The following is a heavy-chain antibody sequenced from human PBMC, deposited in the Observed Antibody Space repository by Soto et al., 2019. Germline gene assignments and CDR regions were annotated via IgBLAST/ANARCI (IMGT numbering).Heavy chain of an antibody. Sequence: EAQLVESGGGLVQPGRSLRLSCVASGFTFDDYAIHWVRQAPGKGLEWVSGISWNGAATGYADSVKGRFTISRDNAKNSLYLQMNSLRTADTALYYCANLPLYGSGFDCWGQGTLVTVSS. CDR3: ANLPLYGSGFDC. CDR2: ISWNGAAT. D-gene: IGHD3-10*01. CDR1: GFTFDDYA. J-gene: IGHJ4*02. V-gene: IGHV3-9*01.